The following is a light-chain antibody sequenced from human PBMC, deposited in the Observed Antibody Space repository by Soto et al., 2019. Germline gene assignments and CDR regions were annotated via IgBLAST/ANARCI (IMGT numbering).Light chain of an antibody. CDR2: GAS. Sequence: EIVMTQSPATLSVSPGERATLSCRASQSVSSNLAWYQQKPGQAPRLLIYGASTRATGIPARFSGSGSGTEFTLTISSLQSEDFAVYYCQQYNSCPPFTFGGGTKVEIK. CDR1: QSVSSN. CDR3: QQYNSCPPFT. J-gene: IGKJ4*01. V-gene: IGKV3-15*01.